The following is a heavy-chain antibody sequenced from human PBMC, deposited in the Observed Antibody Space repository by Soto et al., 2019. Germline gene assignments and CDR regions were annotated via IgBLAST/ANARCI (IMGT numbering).Heavy chain of an antibody. D-gene: IGHD3-3*01. Sequence: ASVKVSCKASGYTFTSYGISWVRQAPGQGLEWMGWISAYNGNTNYAQKLKGRVTMTTDTSTSTAYMELRSLKSDDTAVYYCSRGRGYDFWSGPIRGGMDVWGQGTTVTVS. CDR2: ISAYNGNT. J-gene: IGHJ6*02. CDR3: SRGRGYDFWSGPIRGGMDV. V-gene: IGHV1-18*01. CDR1: GYTFTSYG.